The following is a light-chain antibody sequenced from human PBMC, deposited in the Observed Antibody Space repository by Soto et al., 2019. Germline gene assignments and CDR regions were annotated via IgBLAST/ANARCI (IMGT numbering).Light chain of an antibody. CDR1: QSVSSN. J-gene: IGKJ4*01. Sequence: EIVMTQSPATLSVSPGERATLSCRASQSVSSNLAWYQHKPGQAPRLLIYRASNRATGIPARFSGSGSGTDFTLTISSLQSEDFAVYYCQQYNNWLTFGGGTKVEIK. CDR3: QQYNNWLT. V-gene: IGKV3-15*01. CDR2: RAS.